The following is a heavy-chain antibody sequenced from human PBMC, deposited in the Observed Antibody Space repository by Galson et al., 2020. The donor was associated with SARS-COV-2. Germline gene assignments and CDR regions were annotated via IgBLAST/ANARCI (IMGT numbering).Heavy chain of an antibody. CDR3: ARSYMGEDSSSWGPDAVDI. CDR1: GFTFSSYD. J-gene: IGHJ3*02. CDR2: IWYDGSNK. Sequence: TGGSLRLSCAASGFTFSSYDMHWVRQAPGKGLEWVAVIWYDGSNKYYADSVKGRFTISRDNSKNTLYLQMNSLRAEDTAVYYCARSYMGEDSSSWGPDAVDIWGQGTMVTVSS. D-gene: IGHD6-13*01. V-gene: IGHV3-33*01.